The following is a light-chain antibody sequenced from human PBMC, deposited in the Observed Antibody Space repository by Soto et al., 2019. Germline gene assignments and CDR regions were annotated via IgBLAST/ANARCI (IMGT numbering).Light chain of an antibody. Sequence: EIVMTQSPATLSVSPGERATLSCRASQSVTSNFAWYQQEPGQAPRLLIYDASTRATGIPARFSGSGSGTEFTLTISSLQSEDFAVYYCQQYNNWPPWTFGRGTKV. J-gene: IGKJ1*01. CDR3: QQYNNWPPWT. CDR2: DAS. CDR1: QSVTSN. V-gene: IGKV3-15*01.